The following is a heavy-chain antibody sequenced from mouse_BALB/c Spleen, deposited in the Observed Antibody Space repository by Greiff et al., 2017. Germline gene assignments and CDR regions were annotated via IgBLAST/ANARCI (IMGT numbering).Heavy chain of an antibody. J-gene: IGHJ4*01. D-gene: IGHD2-14*01. V-gene: IGHV5-6-3*01. CDR1: GFTFSSYG. CDR2: INSNGGST. Sequence: EVQLQESGGGLVQPGGSLKLSCAASGFTFSSYGMSWVRQTPDKRLELVATINSNGGSTYYPDSVKGRFTISRDNAKNTLYLQMSSLKSEDTAMYYCARGKVPYAMDYWGQGTSVTVSS. CDR3: ARGKVPYAMDY.